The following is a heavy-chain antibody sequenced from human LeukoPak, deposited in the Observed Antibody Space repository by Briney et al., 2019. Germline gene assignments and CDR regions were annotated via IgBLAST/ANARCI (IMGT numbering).Heavy chain of an antibody. CDR2: IYYSGST. D-gene: IGHD3-22*01. V-gene: IGHV4-59*12. CDR1: GGSISSYY. Sequence: SETLSLTCTVSGGSISSYYWSWIRQPPGKGLEWIGYIYYSGSTNYNPSLKSRVTISVDTSKNQFSLKLSSVTAADTAVYYCARGSYYDSSGSRKSQDDFDYWGQGTLVTVSS. J-gene: IGHJ4*02. CDR3: ARGSYYDSSGSRKSQDDFDY.